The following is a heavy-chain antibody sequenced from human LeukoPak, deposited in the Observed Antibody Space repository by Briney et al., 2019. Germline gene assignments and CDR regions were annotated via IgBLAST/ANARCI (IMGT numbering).Heavy chain of an antibody. Sequence: PSQTLSLTCAVSGGSISSGGYSWSWIRQPPGKGLEWIGYIYHSGSTYYNPSLKSRVTISVDRSKNQFSLKLSSVTAADTAVYYCASFSGYYPLFDYWGQGTLVTVSS. CDR2: IYHSGST. CDR3: ASFSGYYPLFDY. D-gene: IGHD3-22*01. CDR1: GGSISSGGYS. J-gene: IGHJ4*02. V-gene: IGHV4-30-2*01.